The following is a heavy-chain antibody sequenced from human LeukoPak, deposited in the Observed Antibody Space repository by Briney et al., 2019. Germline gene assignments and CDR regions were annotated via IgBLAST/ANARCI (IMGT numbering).Heavy chain of an antibody. Sequence: SETLSLTCTVSGGSISSYYWSWIRQPAGQELAWIGRIYTSGSTNYNPSLTSRVTMSVDTSKNQFSLKLSSVTAADTAVYYCARDLTAANAFDIWGQGTMVTVSS. CDR3: ARDLTAANAFDI. V-gene: IGHV4-4*07. D-gene: IGHD5-18*01. J-gene: IGHJ3*02. CDR1: GGSISSYY. CDR2: IYTSGST.